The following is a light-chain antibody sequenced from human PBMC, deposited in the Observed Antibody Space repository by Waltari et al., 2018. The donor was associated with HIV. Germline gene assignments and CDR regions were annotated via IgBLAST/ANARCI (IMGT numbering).Light chain of an antibody. CDR2: RSS. CDR1: ENIGNW. Sequence: DIEMTQSPSTLSASVGDTVTITCRTSENIGNWLAWDQRKPGKAPDLIIYRSSTLKSGVPSRFRGRGSGTVFALTVRGLQPDDLGTFFCQQYNVYPWTFGQGTRVYLK. CDR3: QQYNVYPWT. J-gene: IGKJ1*01. V-gene: IGKV1-5*03.